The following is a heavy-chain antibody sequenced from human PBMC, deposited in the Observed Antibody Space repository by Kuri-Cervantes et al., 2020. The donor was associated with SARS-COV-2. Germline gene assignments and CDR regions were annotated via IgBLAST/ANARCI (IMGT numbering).Heavy chain of an antibody. V-gene: IGHV3-23*01. CDR2: ISGSGGST. CDR3: AKSVVPAASGDY. CDR1: GFTFSSYA. D-gene: IGHD2-2*01. Sequence: GESLRLSCAASGFTFSSYAMSWVRQAPRKGLEWVSAISGSGGSTYYADTVKGRFTISRDNSKNTLYLQMNSLRAEDTAVYYCAKSVVPAASGDYWGQGTLVTVSS. J-gene: IGHJ4*02.